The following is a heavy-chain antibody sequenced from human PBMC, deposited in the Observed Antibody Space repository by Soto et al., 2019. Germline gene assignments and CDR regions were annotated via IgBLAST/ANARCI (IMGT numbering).Heavy chain of an antibody. Sequence: ASVKVSCKASGYTFTSYAMHWVRQAPGQRLEWMGWTNAGNGNTKYSQKFQGRVTITRDTSASTAYMELSSLRSEDTAVYYCARILTGPNDYWGQGTLVTVSS. CDR3: ARILTGPNDY. J-gene: IGHJ4*02. CDR2: TNAGNGNT. CDR1: GYTFTSYA. V-gene: IGHV1-3*01. D-gene: IGHD3-9*01.